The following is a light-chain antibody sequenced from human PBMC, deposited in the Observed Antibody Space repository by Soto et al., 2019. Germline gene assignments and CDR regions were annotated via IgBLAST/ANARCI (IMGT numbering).Light chain of an antibody. CDR3: HSYDSSLSGVV. CDR2: GNS. V-gene: IGLV1-40*01. Sequence: QSVLTQPASVSGAPGQRVTISCTGSSSNIGAGYDVHWYQQLPGTAPKLLIYGNSNRPSGVPDRFSGSKSGTSASLAITGLQAEDEADYYCHSYDSSLSGVVFGGGTKLTVL. CDR1: SSNIGAGYD. J-gene: IGLJ2*01.